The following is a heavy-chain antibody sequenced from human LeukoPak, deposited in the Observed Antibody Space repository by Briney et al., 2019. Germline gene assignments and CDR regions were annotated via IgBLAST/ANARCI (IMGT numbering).Heavy chain of an antibody. CDR2: IKSKTDGGTT. Sequence: SWVRQAPGKGLEWVGRIKSKTDGGTTDYAAPVKGRFTISRDDSKNTLYLQMNSLKTEDTAVYYCTTERSPLRYFDWLSPDYWGQGTLVTVSS. D-gene: IGHD3-9*01. V-gene: IGHV3-15*01. CDR3: TTERSPLRYFDWLSPDY. J-gene: IGHJ4*02.